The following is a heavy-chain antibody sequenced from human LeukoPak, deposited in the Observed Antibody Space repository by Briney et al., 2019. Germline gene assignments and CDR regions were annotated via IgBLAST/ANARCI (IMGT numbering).Heavy chain of an antibody. D-gene: IGHD1-26*01. V-gene: IGHV3-66*02. CDR2: IYSGGTT. J-gene: IGHJ4*02. Sequence: GGSLGLLHDGSRFGGRNNKLSWVRQPSGKGLEWVSVIYSGGTTYYADSVKGRFTISRDNSKNTLFLQMNSLRPDDTAAYYCASGTPGDSGSYRAFDYWGQGTPVTVSS. CDR1: RFGGRNNK. CDR3: ASGTPGDSGSYRAFDY.